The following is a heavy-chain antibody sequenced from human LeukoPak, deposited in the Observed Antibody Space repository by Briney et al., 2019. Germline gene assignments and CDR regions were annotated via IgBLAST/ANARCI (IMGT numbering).Heavy chain of an antibody. CDR1: GFTFDDYA. Sequence: PGGSLRLSCAASGFTFDDYAMHWVRQAPGKGLEWVSGISWNSGSIGYADAVKGRFTISRDNAKNSLYLQMNSLRAEDTALYYCAKATQGAGATEFDYWGQGTLVTVSS. CDR2: ISWNSGSI. D-gene: IGHD1-26*01. CDR3: AKATQGAGATEFDY. J-gene: IGHJ4*02. V-gene: IGHV3-9*01.